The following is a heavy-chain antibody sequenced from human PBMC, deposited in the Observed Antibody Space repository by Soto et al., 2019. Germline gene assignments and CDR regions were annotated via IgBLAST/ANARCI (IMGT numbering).Heavy chain of an antibody. J-gene: IGHJ6*01. CDR3: ARDVLGAGASSEQYYG. CDR1: GFSVSNNY. Sequence: QPGGSLGLCCAPSGFSVSNNYMSWVRQAPRTGLEWVSVNYSGGSTYYASSVQGRFTISSGNSKNTLYLQRNSQRAANTAVYYCARDVLGAGASSEQYYG. CDR2: NYSGGST. V-gene: IGHV3-53*01. D-gene: IGHD3-10*01.